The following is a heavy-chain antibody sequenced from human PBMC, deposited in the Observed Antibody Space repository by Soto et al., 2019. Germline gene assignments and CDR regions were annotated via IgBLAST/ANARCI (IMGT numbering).Heavy chain of an antibody. V-gene: IGHV3-21*01. CDR2: ISSSSSYI. Sequence: GGSLRLSCAASGFTFSSYSMNWVRQAPGKGLEWVSSISSSSSYIYYADSVKGRFTISRDNAKNSLYLQMNSLRAEDTAVYYCARDLSRSEWFEELSSAPGYWGQGTLVTVSS. CDR3: ARDLSRSEWFEELSSAPGY. J-gene: IGHJ4*02. CDR1: GFTFSSYS. D-gene: IGHD3-10*01.